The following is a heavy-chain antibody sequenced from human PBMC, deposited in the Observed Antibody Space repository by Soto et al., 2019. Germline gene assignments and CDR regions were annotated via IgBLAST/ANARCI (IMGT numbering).Heavy chain of an antibody. CDR1: GGSISSSSYY. D-gene: IGHD1-26*01. CDR3: ARHVGGYKEFDY. CDR2: IYYSGST. V-gene: IGHV4-39*01. Sequence: QLQLQESGPGLVKPSETLSLTCTVSGGSISSSSYYWGWIRQPPGKGLEWIGSIYYSGSTYYNPSLKSRVTISVDTSKNQFSLKLSSVTAADTAVYYCARHVGGYKEFDYWGQGTLVTVSS. J-gene: IGHJ4*02.